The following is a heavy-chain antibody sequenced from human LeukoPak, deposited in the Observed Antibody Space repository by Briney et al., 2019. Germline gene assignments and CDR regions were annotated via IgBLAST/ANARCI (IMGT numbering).Heavy chain of an antibody. CDR1: GGTFSSYA. CDR3: ARGQSSLGSPYYFDY. J-gene: IGHJ4*02. V-gene: IGHV1-69*13. D-gene: IGHD3-16*01. Sequence: SVKVSCKASGGTFSSYAISWVRQAPGQGLEWMGGIIPIFGTANYAQKFQGRVTITADESTSTVYMELRSLTSEDTAVYYCARGQSSLGSPYYFDYWGQGTLVTVSS. CDR2: IIPIFGTA.